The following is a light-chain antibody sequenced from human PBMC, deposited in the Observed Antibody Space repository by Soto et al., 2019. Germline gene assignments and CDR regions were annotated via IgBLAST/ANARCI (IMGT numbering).Light chain of an antibody. CDR1: QSVSSSY. CDR3: QQYGLSPRT. Sequence: EIVLTQSRGTLSLSPGERATLSCRASQSVSSSYLAWYQQKPGQAPRLFIYAASIRATGIPDRFSGSGSGTDFTLTISRLEPEDLAVYYCQQYGLSPRTFGRGTKVEIK. J-gene: IGKJ1*01. V-gene: IGKV3-20*01. CDR2: AAS.